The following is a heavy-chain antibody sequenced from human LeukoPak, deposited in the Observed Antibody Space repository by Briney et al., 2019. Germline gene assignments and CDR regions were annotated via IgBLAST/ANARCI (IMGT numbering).Heavy chain of an antibody. CDR2: ISSSSSSYK. V-gene: IGHV3-21*01. CDR1: GFTFSSYS. J-gene: IGHJ4*02. Sequence: GGSLRLSCAASGFTFSSYSMNWVRQAPGKGLEWVSSISSSSSSYKYYADSVKGRLTISRDNAKNSLYLQMNSLRAEDTAVYYCARLFPYYYDTSGYWLDYWGQGTLVTVSS. CDR3: ARLFPYYYDTSGYWLDY. D-gene: IGHD3-22*01.